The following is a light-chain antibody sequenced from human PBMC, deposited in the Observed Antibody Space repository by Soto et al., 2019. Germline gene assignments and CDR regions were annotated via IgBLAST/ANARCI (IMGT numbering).Light chain of an antibody. CDR1: SSDVCSYNR. V-gene: IGLV2-18*02. CDR2: DVS. J-gene: IGLJ1*01. CDR3: SSFTTSSTYV. Sequence: QSSLTQPPSVSGSPGQSVAISCSGTSSDVCSYNRVSWYQQPPGTAPKLMIYDVSNRPSGVPDRFSGSKSGNTASLTISGLQAEDEADYYCSSFTTSSTYVFGTGTKVTV.